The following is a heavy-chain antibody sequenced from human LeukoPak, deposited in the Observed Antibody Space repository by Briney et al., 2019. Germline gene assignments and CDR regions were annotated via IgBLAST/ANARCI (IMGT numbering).Heavy chain of an antibody. CDR3: ARGAGKYYFRGMDV. V-gene: IGHV4-59*01. Sequence: PSETLSLTCTVSGGSISSSYWSWIRQPPGKGLEWIGHIYYSGSTNYNPSLKSRVTLSVDTSKNQFSLKLISVTAADTAVYYCARGAGKYYFRGMDVWGQGTTVTVSS. CDR1: GGSISSSY. CDR2: IYYSGST. J-gene: IGHJ6*02.